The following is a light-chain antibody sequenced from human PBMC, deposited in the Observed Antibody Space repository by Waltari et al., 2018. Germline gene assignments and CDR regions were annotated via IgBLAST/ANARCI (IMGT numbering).Light chain of an antibody. J-gene: IGKJ3*01. V-gene: IGKV4-1*01. Sequence: DIVMTQSPESLAVSLGERATIHCTSSRGVLYSSNNKNYLAWYQQKPGQPPKLLIYWASIRESGVPDRFSGSGSGTDFTLTISSLQAEDVALYYCQQYYSIPFTFGPGTKVDIK. CDR2: WAS. CDR1: RGVLYSSNNKNY. CDR3: QQYYSIPFT.